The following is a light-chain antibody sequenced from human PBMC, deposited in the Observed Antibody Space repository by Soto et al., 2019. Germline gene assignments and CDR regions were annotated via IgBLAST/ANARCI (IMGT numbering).Light chain of an antibody. CDR2: ENN. J-gene: IGLJ1*01. Sequence: QSVLTQPHSVSAAPGQKVTISCSGRSSNIGNNYVSWYQQLPGTAPKLLIFENNKRPSGIPDRFSGSKSGTSATLGITGLQTGDEADYYCGTWDNSLGAPYVFGTGTKLTVL. CDR3: GTWDNSLGAPYV. V-gene: IGLV1-51*02. CDR1: SSNIGNNY.